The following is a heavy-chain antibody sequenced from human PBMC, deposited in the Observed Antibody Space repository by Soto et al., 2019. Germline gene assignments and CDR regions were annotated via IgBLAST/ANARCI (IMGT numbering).Heavy chain of an antibody. CDR1: VFPFSSYA. CDR2: ISGSGGST. V-gene: IGHV3-23*01. CDR3: AKPLRYFDWFDY. Sequence: PGGSLRLSCAASVFPFSSYAMSWVRQAPGKGLEWVSAISGSGGSTYYADSVKGRFTISRDNSKNTLYLQMNSLRAEDTAVYYWAKPLRYFDWFDYWGQGTLVTAPQ. D-gene: IGHD3-9*01. J-gene: IGHJ4*02.